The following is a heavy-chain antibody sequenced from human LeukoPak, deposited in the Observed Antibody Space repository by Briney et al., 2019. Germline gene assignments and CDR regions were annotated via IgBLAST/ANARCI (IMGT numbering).Heavy chain of an antibody. Sequence: GGPLRLSCAVSGFTVSSNYMSWVRQAPGKGLEWVSVIYSGGSTYYADSVKGRFTISRDNSKNTLYLQMNSLRAEDTAVYYCARGPDTAIGYWGQGTLVTVSS. CDR2: IYSGGST. CDR3: ARGPDTAIGY. D-gene: IGHD5-18*01. V-gene: IGHV3-53*01. CDR1: GFTVSSNY. J-gene: IGHJ4*02.